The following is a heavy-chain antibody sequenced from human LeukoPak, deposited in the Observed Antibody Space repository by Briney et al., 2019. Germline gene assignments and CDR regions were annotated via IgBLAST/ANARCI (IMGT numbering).Heavy chain of an antibody. CDR2: IYTSGST. CDR1: GGSISSYY. Sequence: SETLSLTCTVSGGSISSYYWSWIRQPPGKGLEWIGYIYTSGSTNYNPSLKSRVTISVDTSKNQFSLKLSSVTAADTAVYYCARLFNPEPEGSSSWAYYYYMDVWGKGTTVTVSS. V-gene: IGHV4-4*09. J-gene: IGHJ6*03. D-gene: IGHD6-13*01. CDR3: ARLFNPEPEGSSSWAYYYYMDV.